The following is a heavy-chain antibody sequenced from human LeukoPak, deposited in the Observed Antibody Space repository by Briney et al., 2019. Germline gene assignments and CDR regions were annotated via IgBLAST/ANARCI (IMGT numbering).Heavy chain of an antibody. CDR2: IWSDGSNR. V-gene: IGHV3-33*01. CDR3: ARDAQRGFDYSNSLKY. CDR1: GFIFSHYG. D-gene: IGHD4-11*01. Sequence: PGRSLRLSCAASGFIFSHYGMHWVRQAPGKGIEWVAVIWSDGSNRFYAGSVKGRFTISRDNSQNTLFLQMNSLRAEDTAMYYCARDAQRGFDYSNSLKYWGHGTLVTVSS. J-gene: IGHJ4*01.